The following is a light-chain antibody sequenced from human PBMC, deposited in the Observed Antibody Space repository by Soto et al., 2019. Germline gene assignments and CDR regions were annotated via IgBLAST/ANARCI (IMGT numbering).Light chain of an antibody. CDR3: QQYNTYWT. CDR1: QSINNW. J-gene: IGKJ1*01. V-gene: IGKV1-5*01. CDR2: DVS. Sequence: DIQMTQSPSTLSASVGDRVTITCRASQSINNWLAWYQQKPGKAPKLLIYDVSSLESGVPSRFSGSGSGTEFTLTISSLQPDDFATYYCQQYNTYWTFGPGTKVEIK.